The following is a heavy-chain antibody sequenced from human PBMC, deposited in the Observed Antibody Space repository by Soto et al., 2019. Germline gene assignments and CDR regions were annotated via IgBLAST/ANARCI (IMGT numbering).Heavy chain of an antibody. J-gene: IGHJ4*02. V-gene: IGHV4-4*02. Sequence: SETLSLTCAVSGVSISSGNWWTWVRQTPQRGLEYIGEIFHDGTAYYYPSFERRVAISVDTSKNQFSLKLTSVTASDTAIYFCARLVYDTRLNYMYFDYWGQGALVTVSS. D-gene: IGHD3-10*01. CDR1: GVSISSGNW. CDR3: ARLVYDTRLNYMYFDY. CDR2: IFHDGTA.